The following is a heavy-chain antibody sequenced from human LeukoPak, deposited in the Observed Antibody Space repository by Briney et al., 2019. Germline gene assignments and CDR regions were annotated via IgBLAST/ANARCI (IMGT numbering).Heavy chain of an antibody. Sequence: GGSLRLSCAASGFTFSSYGMHWVRQAPGKGLEWVALISYDGSKKYYADSVKGRFTISRDNSKNTLYLQMNSLRAEGTAVYYCAKGLYYDSSGYYSSWGQGTLVTVSS. D-gene: IGHD3-22*01. CDR1: GFTFSSYG. CDR3: AKGLYYDSSGYYSS. V-gene: IGHV3-30*18. CDR2: ISYDGSKK. J-gene: IGHJ5*02.